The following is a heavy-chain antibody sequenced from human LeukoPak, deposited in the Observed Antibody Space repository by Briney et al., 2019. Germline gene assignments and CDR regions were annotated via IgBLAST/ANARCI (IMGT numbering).Heavy chain of an antibody. V-gene: IGHV3-64*01. J-gene: IGHJ4*02. CDR2: ITTSGDGT. CDR1: GFTFGAYP. D-gene: IGHD1-26*01. CDR3: ARGGGSYDF. Sequence: PGGSLRLSCAASGFTFGAYPMHWVRPAPGKGLEYVSAITTSGDGTYYANSVKGRFTISRDNFKSTLYLQMGSLRPDDMGVYYCARGGGSYDFWGQGTLVTVSS.